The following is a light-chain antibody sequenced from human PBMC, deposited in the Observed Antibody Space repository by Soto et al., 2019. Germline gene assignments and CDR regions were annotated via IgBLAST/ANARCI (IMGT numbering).Light chain of an antibody. J-gene: IGKJ1*01. Sequence: AIQMTQSPSSLSASVGDRVTITCRASQAIRNDLGWYQQKPGKAPKLLIYAASTLESGVPSRFSGSESGTDFTLTISSLQPEDFATYYCVQDYNYPLTFGPGTKVEVK. CDR3: VQDYNYPLT. CDR2: AAS. V-gene: IGKV1-6*01. CDR1: QAIRND.